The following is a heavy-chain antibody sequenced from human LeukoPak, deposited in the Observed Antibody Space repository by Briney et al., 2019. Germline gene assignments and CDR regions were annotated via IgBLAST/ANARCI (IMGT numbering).Heavy chain of an antibody. D-gene: IGHD3-22*01. V-gene: IGHV1-69*06. Sequence: ASVKVSCKASGGTFSSYAISWVRQAPGQGLEWMGGIIPIFGTANYAQKFQGRVTITADKSTSTAYMELSSLRSEDTAVYYCARDYDSSGYFVGYFDYWGQGTLVTVSS. J-gene: IGHJ4*02. CDR3: ARDYDSSGYFVGYFDY. CDR1: GGTFSSYA. CDR2: IIPIFGTA.